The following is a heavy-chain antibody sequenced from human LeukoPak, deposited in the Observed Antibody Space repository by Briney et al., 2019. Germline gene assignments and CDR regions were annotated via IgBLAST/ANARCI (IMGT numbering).Heavy chain of an antibody. V-gene: IGHV3-48*01. D-gene: IGHD7-27*01. CDR2: IGPNSNEP. Sequence: PGGSLRLSCAASGFTFSSYSMNWVRQAPGKGLEWVSYIGPNSNEPCYANSVRGRFTISRDNAKNSLYLQMNDLRAEDTAVYFCARDHNWGFDYWGQGTLVTVSS. CDR3: ARDHNWGFDY. CDR1: GFTFSSYS. J-gene: IGHJ4*02.